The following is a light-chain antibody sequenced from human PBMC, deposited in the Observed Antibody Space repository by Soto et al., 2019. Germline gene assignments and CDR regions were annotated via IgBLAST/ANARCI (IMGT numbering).Light chain of an antibody. CDR2: GVS. J-gene: IGLJ2*01. CDR1: SSDVGAYNY. Sequence: QSALTQPASVSGSPGQSITISCTGTSSDVGAYNYVSWYQQHPGKAPKLMIYGVSHRPSGVSDRFSGSKSANTASLTISGLQAEDEADYYCSSYTTGSTLFGGGIKLTVL. V-gene: IGLV2-14*03. CDR3: SSYTTGSTL.